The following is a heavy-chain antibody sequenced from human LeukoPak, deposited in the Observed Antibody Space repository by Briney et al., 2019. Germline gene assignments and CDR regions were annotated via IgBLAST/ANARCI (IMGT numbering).Heavy chain of an antibody. J-gene: IGHJ6*02. V-gene: IGHV3-7*03. CDR1: GFSFSSYW. CDR3: AKAVWFGEFDYYFFGLDV. Sequence: GGSLRLSCAASGFSFSSYWMSWVRQAPGKGLEWVANIKQDGSEKYYVDSVKGRFTISRDNAKNSLYLQMNSLRPEDTALYYCAKAVWFGEFDYYFFGLDVWGQGTTVTVSS. D-gene: IGHD3-10*01. CDR2: IKQDGSEK.